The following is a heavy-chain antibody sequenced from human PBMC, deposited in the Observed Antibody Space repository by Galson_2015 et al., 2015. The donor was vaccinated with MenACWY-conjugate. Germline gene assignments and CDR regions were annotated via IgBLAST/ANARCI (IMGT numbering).Heavy chain of an antibody. CDR2: ITFDGNYK. CDR1: GFTFSLYA. V-gene: IGHV3-30*03. CDR3: ARGWGHTAMGYGLKPGAFDF. J-gene: IGHJ3*01. Sequence: LRLSCAASGFTFSLYAMHWVRQVPGKGLEWVSVITFDGNYKDFVDPVKGRFTISRDNSKNTLYLEMNSLRPEDTAVYYCARGWGHTAMGYGLKPGAFDFWGQGTMVTVSS. D-gene: IGHD5-18*01.